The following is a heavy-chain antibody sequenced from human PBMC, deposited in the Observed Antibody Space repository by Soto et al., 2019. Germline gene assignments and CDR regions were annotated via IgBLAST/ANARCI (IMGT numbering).Heavy chain of an antibody. V-gene: IGHV3-23*01. D-gene: IGHD1-1*01. J-gene: IGHJ4*02. CDR3: AKDLSWNAYYCDY. CDR1: GFTFNTYA. CDR2: ISASGGST. Sequence: EVQLLESGGGLVQPGGSLRLSCAASGFTFNTYAMNWVRQAPGKGLEWVSAISASGGSTYYADSVKGRFTISRDNSKNTLYLQMNRLRAEDTAVYYGAKDLSWNAYYCDYCGQGTLVTVS.